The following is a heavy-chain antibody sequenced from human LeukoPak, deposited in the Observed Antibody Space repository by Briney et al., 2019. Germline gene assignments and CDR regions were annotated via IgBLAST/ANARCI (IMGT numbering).Heavy chain of an antibody. J-gene: IGHJ5*02. CDR1: GGTFSSYA. V-gene: IGHV1-69*06. Sequence: SVKVSCKASGGTFSSYAISWVRQAPGQGLKWMGGIIPIFGTANYAQKFQGRVTITADKSTSTAYMELSGLRSEDTAVYYCARVLGAGSYYWFDPWGQGTLVTVSS. CDR3: ARVLGAGSYYWFDP. CDR2: IIPIFGTA. D-gene: IGHD3-10*01.